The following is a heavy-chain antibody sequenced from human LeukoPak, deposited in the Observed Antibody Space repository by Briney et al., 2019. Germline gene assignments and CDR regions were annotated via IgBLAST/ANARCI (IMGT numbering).Heavy chain of an antibody. CDR3: ARGLYCSGGSCFYDY. V-gene: IGHV4-59*01. Sequence: SETLSLTCTVSGGSISSYYWRWIRQPPGKGLEWIGYIYYSGSTNYNPSLKSRVTISVDTSKNQFSLKLSSVTAADTAVYYCARGLYCSGGSCFYDYWGQGTLVTVSS. J-gene: IGHJ4*02. D-gene: IGHD2-15*01. CDR2: IYYSGST. CDR1: GGSISSYY.